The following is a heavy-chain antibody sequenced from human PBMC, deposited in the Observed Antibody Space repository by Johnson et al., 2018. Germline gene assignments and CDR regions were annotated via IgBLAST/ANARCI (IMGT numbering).Heavy chain of an antibody. V-gene: IGHV3-30-3*01. CDR3: PRGRYSGSRGAFDI. CDR2: ISYDGNNK. CDR1: GFTFSSYA. D-gene: IGHD1-26*01. J-gene: IGHJ3*02. Sequence: VQLVESGGGVVQPGRSLRLSCAASGFTFSSYAMHWVRQAPGQGLEWVAVISYDGNNKYYADSVKGRFTISRDNSNNTLYVQMNSLRAADTAVYYCPRGRYSGSRGAFDIWGQGTMVTVSS.